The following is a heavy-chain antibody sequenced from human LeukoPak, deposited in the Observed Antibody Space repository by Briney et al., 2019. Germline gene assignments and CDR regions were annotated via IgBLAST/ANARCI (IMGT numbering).Heavy chain of an antibody. CDR1: GGSFSGYY. CDR2: INHSGST. Sequence: TSETLSLTCAVYGGSFSGYYWSWIRQPPEKGLEWIGEINHSGSTNYNPSLKSRVTISVDTSKNQFSLKLSSVTAADTAVYYCAREVVLRYFASQNRRSYYFDYWGQGTLVTVSS. D-gene: IGHD3-9*01. J-gene: IGHJ4*02. V-gene: IGHV4-34*01. CDR3: AREVVLRYFASQNRRSYYFDY.